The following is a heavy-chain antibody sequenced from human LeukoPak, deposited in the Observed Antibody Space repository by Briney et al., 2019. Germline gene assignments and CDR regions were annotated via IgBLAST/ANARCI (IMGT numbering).Heavy chain of an antibody. J-gene: IGHJ6*02. CDR1: GFTFSSYW. V-gene: IGHV3-74*01. CDR2: INSDGSST. CDR3: SRDGSGWSRDV. Sequence: GGSLRLSCAAPGFTFSSYWMHWVRQAPGKGLVWVSRINSDGSSTSYADSVKGRFTISRDNAKNTLYLQMNSLRAEDTAVYYCSRDGSGWSRDVWGPGTTVIVSS. D-gene: IGHD6-19*01.